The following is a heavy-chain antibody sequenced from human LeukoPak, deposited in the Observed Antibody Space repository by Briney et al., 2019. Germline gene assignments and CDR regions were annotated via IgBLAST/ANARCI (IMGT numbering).Heavy chain of an antibody. CDR1: GFIFSTAW. Sequence: GGSLRHSRSASGFIFSTAWEGWVRQAPGKGLEWVGRIKSRTDGETTEYAAPVQGRFTISRDDSRNTLYLQMNSLKTDDTAVYYCAAGRGWGRIVLDYWCQGTLVTVSS. CDR3: AAGRGWGRIVLDY. V-gene: IGHV3-15*01. D-gene: IGHD3-10*01. CDR2: IKSRTDGETT. J-gene: IGHJ4*02.